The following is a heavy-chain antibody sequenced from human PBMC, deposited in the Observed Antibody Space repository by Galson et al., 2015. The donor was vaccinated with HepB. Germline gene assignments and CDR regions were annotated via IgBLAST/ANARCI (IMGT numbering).Heavy chain of an antibody. D-gene: IGHD5-18*01. CDR1: GFTFSSYS. CDR2: ISSSSSYI. J-gene: IGHJ4*02. CDR3: ARDEGYSYGNFDY. Sequence: SLRLSCAASGFTFSSYSMNWVRQAPGKGLEWVSSISSSSSYIYYADSVKGRFTISRDNAKNSLYLQMNSLRAEDTAVYYCARDEGYSYGNFDYWGQGTLVTVSS. V-gene: IGHV3-21*01.